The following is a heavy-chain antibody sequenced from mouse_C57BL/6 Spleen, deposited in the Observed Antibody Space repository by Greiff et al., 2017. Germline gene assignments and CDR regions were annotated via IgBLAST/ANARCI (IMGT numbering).Heavy chain of an antibody. CDR2: IWRGGST. Sequence: QVQLQQSGPGLVQPSQSLSITCTVSGFSLTSYGVHWVRQSPGTGLEWLGVIWRGGSTDYNAAFMSRLSITKDNSKSQVFFKMNSLQADDTAIYYCAKGYGSSYVYFDVWGTGTTVTVAS. J-gene: IGHJ1*03. D-gene: IGHD1-1*01. CDR1: GFSLTSYG. CDR3: AKGYGSSYVYFDV. V-gene: IGHV2-5*01.